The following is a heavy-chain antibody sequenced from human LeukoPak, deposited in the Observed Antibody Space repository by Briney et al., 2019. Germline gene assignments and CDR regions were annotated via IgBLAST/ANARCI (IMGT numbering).Heavy chain of an antibody. CDR2: IIPIFGTA. CDR3: ARGVSGWYGWYFDL. J-gene: IGHJ2*01. Sequence: GASVKVSCTASGGTFSSYAISWVRQAPGQGLEWMGGIIPIFGTANYAQKFQGRVTITADESTSTAYMELSSLRSEDTAVYCCARGVSGWYGWYFDLWGRGTLVTVSS. V-gene: IGHV1-69*13. D-gene: IGHD6-19*01. CDR1: GGTFSSYA.